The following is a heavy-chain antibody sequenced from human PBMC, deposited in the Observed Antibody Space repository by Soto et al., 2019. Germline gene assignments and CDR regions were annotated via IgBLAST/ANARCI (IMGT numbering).Heavy chain of an antibody. J-gene: IGHJ4*02. D-gene: IGHD3-22*01. CDR3: SRLTRPYYDSSGCFDY. CDR1: GGSISSYY. CDR2: IYYSGST. V-gene: IGHV4-59*01. Sequence: SWTPALTCTVSGGSISSYYWSWIRQPPGKGLEWIGYIYYSGSTNYNPSLKSRVTISVATSKNQFSLKLSSVTAADTAVYYCSRLTRPYYDSSGCFDYWGQVTLCTVP.